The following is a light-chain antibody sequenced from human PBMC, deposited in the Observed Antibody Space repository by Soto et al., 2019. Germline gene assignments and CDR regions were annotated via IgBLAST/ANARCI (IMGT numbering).Light chain of an antibody. J-gene: IGKJ2*01. Sequence: EIVLTQSPGTLSLSPGERATLSCRASQSVSTTYLAWYQQKPGQAPRLLIYGSSRRAPGIPDRFSGSGSGTDFTLTISRLEPEDFAVYYCQQYGSSPMYTFGQGTKVEIK. CDR2: GSS. V-gene: IGKV3-20*01. CDR3: QQYGSSPMYT. CDR1: QSVSTTY.